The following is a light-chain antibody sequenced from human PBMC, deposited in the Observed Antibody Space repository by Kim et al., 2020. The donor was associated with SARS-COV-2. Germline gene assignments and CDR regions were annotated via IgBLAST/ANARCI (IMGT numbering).Light chain of an antibody. CDR1: QTITTY. CDR3: QQSYSVPLT. V-gene: IGKV1-39*01. J-gene: IGKJ4*01. Sequence: ASVGHKVIITCRASQTITTYLNWYQHKPGKAPKLLIYTASNLQSGVPSRFSGSGSGTDFTLTISSLQPEDFATYYCQQSYSVPLTFGGGTKVDIK. CDR2: TAS.